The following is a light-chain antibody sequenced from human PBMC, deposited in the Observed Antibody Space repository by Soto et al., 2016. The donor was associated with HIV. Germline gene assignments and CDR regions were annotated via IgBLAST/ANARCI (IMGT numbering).Light chain of an antibody. J-gene: IGLJ1*01. Sequence: SYVLTQPPSVSVAPGKTASISCGGNNIGGKIVHWYQHKPGQAPVLVVYDNNDRPSGIPERFSGSNSGNTATLTISRVEAGDEADYYCQVWDSSSDHLYVFGTGTKVTVL. CDR2: DNN. CDR3: QVWDSSSDHLYV. CDR1: NIGGKI. V-gene: IGLV3-21*03.